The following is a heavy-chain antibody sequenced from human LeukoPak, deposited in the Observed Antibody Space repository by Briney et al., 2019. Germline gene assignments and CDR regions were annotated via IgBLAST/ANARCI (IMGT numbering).Heavy chain of an antibody. J-gene: IGHJ4*02. V-gene: IGHV3-7*01. CDR2: IKQDGSER. D-gene: IGHD2-15*01. Sequence: PGGSLRLSCADSGFTFSSYWMSWVRQAPGKGLEWVANIKQDGSERYYVDSVKGRFTISRDNAKNSLYLQMNSLRAEDTAVYYCARVSLYCSGGSGYSHYFDYWGQGTLVTVSS. CDR3: ARVSLYCSGGSGYSHYFDY. CDR1: GFTFSSYW.